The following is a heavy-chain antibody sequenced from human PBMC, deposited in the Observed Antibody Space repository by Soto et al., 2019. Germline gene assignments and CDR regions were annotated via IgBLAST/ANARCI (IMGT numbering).Heavy chain of an antibody. CDR2: IYSSGTT. J-gene: IGHJ4*01. CDR3: ARTNILLKAQAGYHFEY. V-gene: IGHV4-31*03. Sequence: SETLSLTCSVSGGSINSGGYYWSWIRQHPGKGLEWIGYIYSSGTTYYSPSLKSRVIISLDTSKNQFSLTLSSVTAADTAVYYCARTNILLKAQAGYHFEYWGQGTLVTVSS. CDR1: GGSINSGGYY. D-gene: IGHD5-18*01.